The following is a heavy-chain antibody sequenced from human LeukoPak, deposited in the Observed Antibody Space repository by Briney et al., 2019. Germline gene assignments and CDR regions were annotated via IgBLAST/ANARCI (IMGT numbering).Heavy chain of an antibody. CDR3: AKGREPLDY. J-gene: IGHJ4*02. D-gene: IGHD1-26*01. CDR2: ISYDGSNK. CDR1: GFTFSSYA. Sequence: GSLRLSCAASGFTFSSYAMHWVRQAPGKGLEWVAVISYDGSNKYYADSVKGRFTISRDNAKNSLYLQMNSLRAEDTAVYYCAKGREPLDYWGQGTLVTVSS. V-gene: IGHV3-30-3*01.